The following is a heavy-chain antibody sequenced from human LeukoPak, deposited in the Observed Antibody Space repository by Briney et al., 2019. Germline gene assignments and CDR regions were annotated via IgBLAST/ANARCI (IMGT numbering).Heavy chain of an antibody. CDR2: IIGSVAST. CDR1: GFPSASYA. Sequence: GGSLRLSCAASGFPSASYAMSWVRQTPGKGLEWVSHIIGSVASTYYADSVKGRFTISRDNTKNTLYLQMNSLRAEDTAVYFCAKGGYDYVEVGYFDYWGQGTVVTVSS. CDR3: AKGGYDYVEVGYFDY. V-gene: IGHV3-23*01. J-gene: IGHJ4*02. D-gene: IGHD5-12*01.